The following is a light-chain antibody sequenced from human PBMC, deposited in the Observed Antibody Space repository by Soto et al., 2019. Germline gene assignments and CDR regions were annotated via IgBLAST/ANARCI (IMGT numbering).Light chain of an antibody. CDR3: QSYDSSLSGSYV. V-gene: IGLV1-40*01. Sequence: QAVVTQPPSVSGAPGQRVTISCTGSSSNIGAVYDVHWYQRLPGTAPKVLIYSNNNRPSGVPDRFSGSKSGTSASLAITGLQAEDEADYYCQSYDSSLSGSYVFGTGTKLTVL. CDR2: SNN. J-gene: IGLJ1*01. CDR1: SSNIGAVYD.